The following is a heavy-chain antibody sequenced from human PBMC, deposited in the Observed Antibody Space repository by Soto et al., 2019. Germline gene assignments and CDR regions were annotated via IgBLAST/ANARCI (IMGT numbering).Heavy chain of an antibody. D-gene: IGHD3-22*01. Sequence: EVQLLESGGGLVQPGGSLRLSCAASGFTFSSYAMNWVRQAPGKGLEWVSSISGSGGSTYYADSVKGRFTISRDKSKNTLYLQMNSLRAEDTAVYYCAKEDYYDSSGYDYWGQGTLVTVSS. CDR3: AKEDYYDSSGYDY. V-gene: IGHV3-23*01. CDR2: ISGSGGST. J-gene: IGHJ4*02. CDR1: GFTFSSYA.